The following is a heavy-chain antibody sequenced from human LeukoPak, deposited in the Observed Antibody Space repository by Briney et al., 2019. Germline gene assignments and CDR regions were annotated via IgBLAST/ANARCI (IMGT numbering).Heavy chain of an antibody. CDR1: GFTFSSYA. D-gene: IGHD3-3*01. Sequence: GGSLRLSCAASGFTFSSYAMSWVRQAPGKGLELISVISGSGNNTYYADSVKGRFTISRDNAKNSLYLQMNSLRAEDTAVYYCARKKTYYDFWSGYYTGPYYFDYWGQGTLVTVSS. CDR3: ARKKTYYDFWSGYYTGPYYFDY. J-gene: IGHJ4*02. CDR2: ISGSGNNT. V-gene: IGHV3-21*01.